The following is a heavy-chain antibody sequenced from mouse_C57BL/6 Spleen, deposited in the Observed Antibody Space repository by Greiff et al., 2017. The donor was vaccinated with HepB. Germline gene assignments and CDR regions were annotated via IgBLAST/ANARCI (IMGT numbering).Heavy chain of an antibody. D-gene: IGHD2-4*01. CDR2: ISYDGSN. Sequence: EVQLQQSGPGLVKPSQSLSLTCSVTGYSITSGYYWNWIRQFPGNKLEWMGYISYDGSNNYNPSLKNRISITRDTSKNQFFLKLNSVTTEDTATYYCARDLDYEGFDYWGQGTTLTVSS. V-gene: IGHV3-6*01. CDR3: ARDLDYEGFDY. CDR1: GYSITSGYY. J-gene: IGHJ2*01.